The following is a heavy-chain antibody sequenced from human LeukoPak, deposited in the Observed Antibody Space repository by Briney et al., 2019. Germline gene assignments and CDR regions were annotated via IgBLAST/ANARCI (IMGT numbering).Heavy chain of an antibody. CDR3: AREIYGAFDI. CDR2: IYYSGST. V-gene: IGHV4-59*12. Sequence: SETLSLTCTVSGVSISSYYWSWLRQPPGKGLEWIGYIYYSGSTNYNPSLKSRVTISVDTSKNQFSLKLSSVTAADTAVYYCAREIYGAFDIWGQGTMVTVSS. J-gene: IGHJ3*02. D-gene: IGHD5-12*01. CDR1: GVSISSYY.